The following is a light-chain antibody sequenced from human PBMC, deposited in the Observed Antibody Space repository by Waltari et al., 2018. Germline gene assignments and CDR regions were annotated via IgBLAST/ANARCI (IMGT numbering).Light chain of an antibody. J-gene: IGLJ2*01. Sequence: QSVLTQPPSASGIPGQRVTISGSGSSSNIGMNTVNWYHQLPGTAPNLLIYDNIDRPSGVPDRFSGSKSGTSASLAISELQSEDEADYHCAAWDDNLNGVVFGGGTKLTVL. CDR1: SSNIGMNT. V-gene: IGLV1-44*01. CDR3: AAWDDNLNGVV. CDR2: DNI.